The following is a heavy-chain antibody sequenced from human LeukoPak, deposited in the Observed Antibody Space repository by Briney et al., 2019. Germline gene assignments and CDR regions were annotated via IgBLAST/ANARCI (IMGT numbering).Heavy chain of an antibody. CDR3: ARGFVVAAAHWFDP. CDR2: INHSGST. V-gene: IGHV4-34*01. J-gene: IGHJ5*02. D-gene: IGHD6-13*01. CDR1: GGSFSGYY. Sequence: SETLSLTCAVYGGSFSGYYWSWIRQPPGKGLEWIGEINHSGSTNYNPSLKSRVTISVDTSKNQFSLKLSSVTAADTAVYYCARGFVVAAAHWFDPWDQGTLVTVSS.